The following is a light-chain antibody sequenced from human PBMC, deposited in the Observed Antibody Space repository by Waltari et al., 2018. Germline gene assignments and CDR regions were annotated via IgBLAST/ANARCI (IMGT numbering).Light chain of an antibody. CDR3: SSFTTTNSWL. CDR2: EVS. V-gene: IGLV2-14*01. CDR1: SRDVGAYTY. Sequence: QSALTQPASVSGSPGQSITISCSGPSRDVGAYTYVSWYHQHPGKSPKLIISEVSNRPSGVSNRFSGSKSGNTASLTISGLQAEDEADYYCSSFTTTNSWLFGGGTKVTVL. J-gene: IGLJ3*02.